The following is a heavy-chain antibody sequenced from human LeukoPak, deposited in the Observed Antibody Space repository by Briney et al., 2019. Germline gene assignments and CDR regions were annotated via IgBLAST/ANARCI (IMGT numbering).Heavy chain of an antibody. CDR2: IIPIFGTA. CDR1: GGTFSSYA. J-gene: IGHJ1*01. Sequence: PRASVKVSCKASGGTFSSYAISWVRQAPGQGLEWMGGIIPIFGTANYAQKFQGRVTITADESTSTAYMELSSLRSADTAVYYCAVLGYCSSTSCYAEYFQHWGQGTLVTVSS. D-gene: IGHD2-2*01. V-gene: IGHV1-69*01. CDR3: AVLGYCSSTSCYAEYFQH.